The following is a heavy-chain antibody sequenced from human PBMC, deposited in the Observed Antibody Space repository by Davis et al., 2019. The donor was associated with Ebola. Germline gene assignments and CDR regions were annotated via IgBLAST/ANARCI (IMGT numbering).Heavy chain of an antibody. Sequence: PGGSLRLSCAASGFALSNFAMHWVRQVPGKGLEWVAVISFDGSDKFYADSVKGRFSISRDNSKNTLYLQMNSLRAEDTAVYYCASAWGRYYFDYWGQGTLVTVSS. CDR3: ASAWGRYYFDY. D-gene: IGHD3-16*01. CDR1: GFALSNFA. J-gene: IGHJ4*02. CDR2: ISFDGSDK. V-gene: IGHV3-30*03.